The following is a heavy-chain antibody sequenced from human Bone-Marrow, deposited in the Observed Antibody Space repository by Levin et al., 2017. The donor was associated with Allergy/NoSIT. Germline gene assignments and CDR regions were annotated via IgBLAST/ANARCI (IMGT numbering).Heavy chain of an antibody. CDR2: INSDGIAT. CDR1: GFSFSNFW. Sequence: GGSLRLSCAASGFSFSNFWMHWVRQAPGQGLVWVSRINSDGIATNYADSVKGRFSISRDNGKNTLYLQMNSLNVEDTAVYYCVRDSGSTSSLDYWGQGTLVTVSS. D-gene: IGHD2/OR15-2a*01. J-gene: IGHJ4*02. CDR3: VRDSGSTSSLDY. V-gene: IGHV3-74*01.